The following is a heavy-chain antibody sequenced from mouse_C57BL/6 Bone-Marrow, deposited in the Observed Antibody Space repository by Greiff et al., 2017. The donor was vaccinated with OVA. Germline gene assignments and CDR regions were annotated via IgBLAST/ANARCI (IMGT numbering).Heavy chain of an antibody. V-gene: IGHV10-1*01. CDR3: VRHENWDDAMDY. CDR2: IRSKSNNYAT. J-gene: IGHJ4*01. Sequence: EVKVVESGGGLVQPKGSLKLSCAASGFSFNTYAMNWVRQAPGKGLEWVARIRSKSNNYATYYADSVKDRFTISRDDSESMLYLQMNNLKTEDTAMYYFVRHENWDDAMDYWGQGTSVTVSS. CDR1: GFSFNTYA. D-gene: IGHD4-1*01.